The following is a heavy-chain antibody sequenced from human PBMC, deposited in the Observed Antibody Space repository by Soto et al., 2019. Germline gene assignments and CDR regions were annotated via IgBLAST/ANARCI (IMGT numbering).Heavy chain of an antibody. D-gene: IGHD4-17*01. Sequence: QVQLVQSGAEVKKHGSSVKVSCKASGGTFSSYAISWVRQAPGQGLEWMGGIIPIFGTANYAQKFQGRVAITADESTSTAYMELSSLRSEDTAVYYCAREPKDYGDYFGWFDPWGQGTLVTVSS. CDR1: GGTFSSYA. CDR3: AREPKDYGDYFGWFDP. CDR2: IIPIFGTA. J-gene: IGHJ5*02. V-gene: IGHV1-69*01.